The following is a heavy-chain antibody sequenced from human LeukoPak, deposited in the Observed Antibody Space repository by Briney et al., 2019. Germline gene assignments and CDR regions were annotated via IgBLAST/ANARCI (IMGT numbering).Heavy chain of an antibody. CDR1: GFTFSSYW. J-gene: IGHJ4*02. Sequence: GGSLRLSCAASGFTFSSYWMSWVCQAPGKGLEWVANIKQDGSEKYYVDSVKGRFTISRDNAKNSLYLQMNSLRAEDTALYYCARGALVVITTNPDYWGQGTLVTVSS. CDR2: IKQDGSEK. D-gene: IGHD3-22*01. CDR3: ARGALVVITTNPDY. V-gene: IGHV3-7*03.